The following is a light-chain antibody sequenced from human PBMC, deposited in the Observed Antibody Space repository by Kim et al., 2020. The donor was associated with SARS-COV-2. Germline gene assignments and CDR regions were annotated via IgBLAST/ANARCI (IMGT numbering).Light chain of an antibody. CDR3: QSYDTSLSAPYV. V-gene: IGLV1-40*01. Sequence: VTISCTGSSSKIGAGYDVHWYQQLPGTGPKLLIYGNSNRPSGVPDRFSGSKSGTSASLAITGLQAEDEADYYCQSYDTSLSAPYVFGTGTKVTVL. CDR2: GNS. J-gene: IGLJ1*01. CDR1: SSKIGAGYD.